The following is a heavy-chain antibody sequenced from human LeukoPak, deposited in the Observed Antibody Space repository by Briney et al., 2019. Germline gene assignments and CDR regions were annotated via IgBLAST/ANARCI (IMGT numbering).Heavy chain of an antibody. Sequence: ASVKVSCKASGYTFTSYGISWVRQAPGQGLEWMGWTSAYNGNTNYAQKLRGRVTMTTDTSTSTAYMELRSLRSDDTAVYYCARGSPSGSPIWVDYWGQGTLVTVSS. J-gene: IGHJ4*02. CDR2: TSAYNGNT. CDR1: GYTFTSYG. V-gene: IGHV1-18*01. CDR3: ARGSPSGSPIWVDY. D-gene: IGHD1-26*01.